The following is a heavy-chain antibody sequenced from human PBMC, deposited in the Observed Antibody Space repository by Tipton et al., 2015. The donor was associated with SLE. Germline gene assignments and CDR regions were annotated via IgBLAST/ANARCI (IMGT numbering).Heavy chain of an antibody. CDR1: GGSLRSHY. D-gene: IGHD6-19*01. CDR2: IYYSGST. J-gene: IGHJ3*02. CDR3: ARWLVMGRYDAFDT. Sequence: TLSLTCTVSGGSLRSHYWSWIRQPPGKGLEWVGYIYYSGSTNKNPSLQSQVSMSADTAKSQISLKLTSVTAADTAVYFCARWLVMGRYDAFDTWGQGTMVTVSS. V-gene: IGHV4-59*11.